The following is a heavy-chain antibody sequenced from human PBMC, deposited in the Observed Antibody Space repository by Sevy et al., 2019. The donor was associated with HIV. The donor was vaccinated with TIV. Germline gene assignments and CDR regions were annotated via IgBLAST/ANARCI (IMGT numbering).Heavy chain of an antibody. J-gene: IGHJ6*02. CDR3: ATSRYCSGGSCYGADYYYGMDV. CDR2: IRYDGSNK. CDR1: GFTFSSYG. V-gene: IGHV3-30*02. Sequence: GGSLRLSCAASGFTFSSYGMHWVRQAPGKGLQWVAFIRYDGSNKYYADSVKGRFTISRDNSKNTLYLQMNSLRAEDTAVYYCATSRYCSGGSCYGADYYYGMDVWGQGTTVTVSS. D-gene: IGHD2-15*01.